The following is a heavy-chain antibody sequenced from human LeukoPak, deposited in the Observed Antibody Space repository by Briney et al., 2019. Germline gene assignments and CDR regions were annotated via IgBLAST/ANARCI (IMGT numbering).Heavy chain of an antibody. CDR2: IYYSGST. V-gene: IGHV4-59*01. J-gene: IGHJ5*02. D-gene: IGHD1-26*01. Sequence: PSETLSLTCTVSGGSISSYYWSWIRQPPGKGLEWIGYIYYSGSTNYNPSLESRITISIDKSKNQFFLRLNSVTAADTAMYYCARTGSPYSGSYLNWFDPWGQGTLVTVSS. CDR1: GGSISSYY. CDR3: ARTGSPYSGSYLNWFDP.